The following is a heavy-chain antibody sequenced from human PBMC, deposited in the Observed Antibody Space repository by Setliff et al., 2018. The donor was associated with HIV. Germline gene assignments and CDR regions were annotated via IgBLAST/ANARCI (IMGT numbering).Heavy chain of an antibody. Sequence: PGGSLRLSCVASGFTFGDYAVHWVRQTPGKGLEWVSGISWDSGSIGYADSVKGRFTVSRDNAKDSLYLQMNSLRVEDSGVYYCARDIDPHGGYSYSSEYHNRFDYWGQGTLVTVSS. CDR2: ISWDSGSI. D-gene: IGHD3-16*01. CDR1: GFTFGDYA. V-gene: IGHV3-9*01. J-gene: IGHJ4*02. CDR3: ARDIDPHGGYSYSSEYHNRFDY.